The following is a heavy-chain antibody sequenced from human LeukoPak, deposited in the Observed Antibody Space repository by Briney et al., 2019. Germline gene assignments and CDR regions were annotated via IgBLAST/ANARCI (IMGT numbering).Heavy chain of an antibody. J-gene: IGHJ6*03. CDR2: INHSGST. D-gene: IGHD3-10*01. V-gene: IGHV4-34*01. Sequence: SETLSLTCAVYGGSFSGYYWSWIRQPPGKGLEWIGEINHSGSTNYNPSLKSRVTISVDTSKNQLSLKLSSVTAADTAVYYCARGLPYGSGSYFAPYYMDVWGKGTTVTVSS. CDR1: GGSFSGYY. CDR3: ARGLPYGSGSYFAPYYMDV.